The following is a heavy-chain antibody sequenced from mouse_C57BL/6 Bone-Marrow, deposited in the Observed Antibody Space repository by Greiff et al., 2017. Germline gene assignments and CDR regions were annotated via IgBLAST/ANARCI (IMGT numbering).Heavy chain of an antibody. CDR3: AITGGYFDV. V-gene: IGHV1-42*01. CDR1: GYSFTGYY. CDR2: INPSTGGT. D-gene: IGHD4-1*01. Sequence: LQQSGPELVKPGASVKISCKASGYSFTGYYMNWVKQSPEKSLEWIGEINPSTGGTTYNQKFKAKATLTVDKSSSTAYMQLKSLTSEDSAVYYCAITGGYFDVWGTGTTVTVSS. J-gene: IGHJ1*03.